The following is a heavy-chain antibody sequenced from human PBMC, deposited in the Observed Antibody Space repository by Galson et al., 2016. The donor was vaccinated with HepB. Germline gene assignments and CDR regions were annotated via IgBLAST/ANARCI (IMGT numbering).Heavy chain of an antibody. CDR1: GFTFSNYG. CDR3: AGAGRTGDQAYFEY. CDR2: ISYDGSYK. V-gene: IGHV3-33*01. D-gene: IGHD7-27*01. Sequence: SLRLSCAASGFTFSNYGMHWVRQAPGKGLEWVAVISYDGSYKDYVDSVKGRFTVSRDNSKNTLYLQMNSLRVEDTAVYYCAGAGRTGDQAYFEYWGQGTLVTVSS. J-gene: IGHJ4*02.